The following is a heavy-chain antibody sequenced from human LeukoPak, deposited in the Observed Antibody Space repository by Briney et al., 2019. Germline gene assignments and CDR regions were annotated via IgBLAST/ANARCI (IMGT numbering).Heavy chain of an antibody. Sequence: ASVKVSCKASGYTFTSYDINWVRQATGQGLEWMGWMNPNSGNTGYAQKFQGRVTMTRNTSISTAYMELSSLRSEDTAVYYCARDFRWIAVADSYYYYGMDVWGQGTTVTVSS. V-gene: IGHV1-8*01. CDR1: GYTFTSYD. D-gene: IGHD6-19*01. CDR2: MNPNSGNT. CDR3: ARDFRWIAVADSYYYYGMDV. J-gene: IGHJ6*02.